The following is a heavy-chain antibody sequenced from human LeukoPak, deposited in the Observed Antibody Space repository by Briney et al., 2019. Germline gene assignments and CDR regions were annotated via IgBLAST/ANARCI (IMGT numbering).Heavy chain of an antibody. CDR3: AKGQGATDY. Sequence: GRSLRLSCAASGFTFDDYAMHWVRKAPGKGLEWVSGISWNSGSIGYADSVKGRFTISRDNAKNSLYLQMNSLRAEDTALYYCAKGQGATDYWGQGTLVTVSS. V-gene: IGHV3-9*01. D-gene: IGHD1-26*01. CDR2: ISWNSGSI. CDR1: GFTFDDYA. J-gene: IGHJ4*02.